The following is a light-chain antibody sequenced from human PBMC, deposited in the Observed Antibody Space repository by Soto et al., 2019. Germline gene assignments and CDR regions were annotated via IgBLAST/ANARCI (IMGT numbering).Light chain of an antibody. Sequence: DIHMTPSPSTLSAYLVPTVTITCRASQSISSWLAWYQQKPGKAPKLLIYDASSLQSGVPSRFSGIESGTEFTLSISSLQPDDFATYYCQQYNSYRTFGQGTKVDIK. V-gene: IGKV1-5*01. J-gene: IGKJ1*01. CDR2: DAS. CDR1: QSISSW. CDR3: QQYNSYRT.